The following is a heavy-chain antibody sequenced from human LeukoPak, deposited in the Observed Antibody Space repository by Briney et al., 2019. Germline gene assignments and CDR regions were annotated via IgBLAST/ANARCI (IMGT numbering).Heavy chain of an antibody. D-gene: IGHD2-8*01. J-gene: IGHJ4*02. Sequence: GGSLRLSCAASGFTFSGSAMHWVRQASGKGLEWVGRIRSKPNSYATAYAASVKGRFTISRDDSKNTAYLQMNSLKTEDTAVYCCTSPYCSDGVCYPGYWGQGTRVTVSS. V-gene: IGHV3-73*01. CDR2: IRSKPNSYAT. CDR3: TSPYCSDGVCYPGY. CDR1: GFTFSGSA.